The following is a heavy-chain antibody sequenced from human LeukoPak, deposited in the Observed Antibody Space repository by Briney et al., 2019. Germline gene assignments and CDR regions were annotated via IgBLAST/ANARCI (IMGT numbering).Heavy chain of an antibody. Sequence: SETLSLTCTVSGGSISSYYWSWIRQPPGKGLEWIGYIYYSGSTNYNPSLKSRVTISVDTSKNQFSLKLSSVTAADTAVYYCERDREVGATVGAFDIWGQGTMVTVSS. CDR3: ERDREVGATVGAFDI. V-gene: IGHV4-59*01. J-gene: IGHJ3*02. CDR1: GGSISSYY. D-gene: IGHD1-26*01. CDR2: IYYSGST.